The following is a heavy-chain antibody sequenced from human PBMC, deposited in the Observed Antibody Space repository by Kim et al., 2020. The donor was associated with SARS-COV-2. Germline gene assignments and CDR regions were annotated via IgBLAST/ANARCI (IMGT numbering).Heavy chain of an antibody. CDR3: ARAPPSYSYALDV. V-gene: IGHV4-59*01. Sequence: NYTPDLKSRLTISVAMSENEISMRLSSVTAADTAVYYCARAPPSYSYALDVWGQGTTVTVSS. J-gene: IGHJ6*02.